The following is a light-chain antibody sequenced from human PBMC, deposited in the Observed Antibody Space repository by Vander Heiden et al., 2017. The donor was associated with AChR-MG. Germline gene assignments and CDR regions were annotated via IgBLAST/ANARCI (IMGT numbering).Light chain of an antibody. CDR1: QSISSY. Sequence: DIQMTQSPSSLSASVGDRVTITCRASQSISSYLNWYQQKPGKAPKRLIYAASSLQSGVPSRFSGSGSGTDFTLTISSLQPEDFATYYCQQSYSTPPFTFGSGTKVGI. V-gene: IGKV1-39*01. J-gene: IGKJ3*01. CDR2: AAS. CDR3: QQSYSTPPFT.